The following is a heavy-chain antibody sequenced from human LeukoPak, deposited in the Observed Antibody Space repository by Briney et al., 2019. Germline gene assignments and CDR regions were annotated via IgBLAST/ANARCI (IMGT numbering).Heavy chain of an antibody. J-gene: IGHJ4*02. D-gene: IGHD1-1*01. CDR1: GFTFSNYW. V-gene: IGHV3-74*01. Sequence: GGSLRLSCAASGFTFSNYWMHWVRQAPGKGLEWVSRINSDGINTSYADSVKGRFTISRDNAKNTLNLQMNSLRAEDTAVYYCARERKYDSNFDYWGQGTLVTVSS. CDR3: ARERKYDSNFDY. CDR2: INSDGINT.